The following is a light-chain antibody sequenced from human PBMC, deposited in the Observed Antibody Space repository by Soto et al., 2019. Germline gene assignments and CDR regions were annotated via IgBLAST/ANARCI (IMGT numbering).Light chain of an antibody. J-gene: IGKJ1*01. CDR3: QQYNNWPRT. V-gene: IGKV3-15*01. CDR1: QSVSSN. CDR2: GAA. Sequence: EIVMTQSPATLSVSPGERATLSCRASQSVSSNLAWYQQKPGQAPRLLIYGAATRVTGIPARFSGGGSGTEFTLTISSLQSEDFAVYYCQQYNNWPRTFGQGTKVEIK.